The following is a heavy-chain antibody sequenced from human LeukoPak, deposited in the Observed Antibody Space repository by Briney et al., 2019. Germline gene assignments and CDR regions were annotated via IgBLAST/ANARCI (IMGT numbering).Heavy chain of an antibody. CDR1: GFTFSSFW. CDR2: INSDGSST. V-gene: IGHV3-74*01. D-gene: IGHD6-13*01. J-gene: IGHJ4*02. CDR3: ARDHSSSWEYYFDY. Sequence: PGGSLRLSCAGSGFTFSSFWMHWVRQDPGKGLVWVSRINSDGSSTAYADFVKGRFTISRDNAKNTLYLQMNSLRAEDTAVYYCARDHSSSWEYYFDYWGQGTLVTVSS.